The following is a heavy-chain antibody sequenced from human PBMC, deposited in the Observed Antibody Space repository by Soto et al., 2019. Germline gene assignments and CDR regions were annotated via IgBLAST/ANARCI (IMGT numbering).Heavy chain of an antibody. Sequence: GXSVKVSFNASGGTFSSYAISLVRQAPGQGLEWMGGIIPIFGTANYAQKFQGRVTITRDTSASTAYMELSSLRSEDTAVYYCARGLGLYYFDYWGQGTLVTVSS. CDR3: ARGLGLYYFDY. J-gene: IGHJ4*02. D-gene: IGHD1-26*01. V-gene: IGHV1-69*05. CDR2: IIPIFGTA. CDR1: GGTFSSYA.